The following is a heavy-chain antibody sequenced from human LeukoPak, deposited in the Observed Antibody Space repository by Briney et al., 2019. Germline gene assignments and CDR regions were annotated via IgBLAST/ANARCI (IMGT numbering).Heavy chain of an antibody. CDR2: ISGSGGST. D-gene: IGHD3-22*01. V-gene: IGHV3-23*01. Sequence: GRSLRLSCAASGFTFSSCGMHWVRQAPGKGLEWVSAISGSGGSTYYADSVKGRFTISKDNSKNTLYLQMNSLRAEDTAVYYCARDKRTDSSGYYSDAFDIWGQGTMVTVSS. CDR3: ARDKRTDSSGYYSDAFDI. CDR1: GFTFSSCG. J-gene: IGHJ3*02.